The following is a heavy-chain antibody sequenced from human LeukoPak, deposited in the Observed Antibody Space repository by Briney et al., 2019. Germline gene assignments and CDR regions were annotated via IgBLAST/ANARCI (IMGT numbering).Heavy chain of an antibody. Sequence: GGSLRLSCAASGFTFSSYAMSWVRQAPGKGLEWVSAIRGSGGGTYYADSVKGRFTISRDNSKNTLYLQMNSLRAEDAAVYYCARDRLEYCSGGTCSLPHYWGQGTLVTVSS. D-gene: IGHD2-15*01. CDR3: ARDRLEYCSGGTCSLPHY. V-gene: IGHV3-23*01. CDR2: IRGSGGGT. J-gene: IGHJ4*02. CDR1: GFTFSSYA.